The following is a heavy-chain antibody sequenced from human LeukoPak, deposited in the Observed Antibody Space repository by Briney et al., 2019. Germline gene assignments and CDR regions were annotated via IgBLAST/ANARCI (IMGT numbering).Heavy chain of an antibody. J-gene: IGHJ4*02. CDR2: INTCARSI. CDR1: GFTLSNYR. D-gene: IGHD2-15*01. CDR3: ARDLTHCSGGRCHTSPNDC. V-gene: IGHV3-74*01. Sequence: GGSLGLSCVASGFTLSNYRMNWVRQAPGNGLVWFSNINTCARSINYADSVKGRFTISRDNARNTLYLQMNSVRVEDTGVYYCARDLTHCSGGRCHTSPNDCWGQGTQVTVSS.